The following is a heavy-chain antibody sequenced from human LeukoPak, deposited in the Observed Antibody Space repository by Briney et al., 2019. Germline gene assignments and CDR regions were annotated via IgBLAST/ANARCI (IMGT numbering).Heavy chain of an antibody. CDR1: GSSFSEHG. J-gene: IGHJ3*02. V-gene: IGHV3-33*01. CDR3: ARDRYFGSDGFDI. Sequence: QPGGSLRLSCAASGSSFSEHGMHWVRQAPGKGPEWVTVTWYDGSNNHYADSVKGRFTISRDNSKNTVFLEMNSLRAEDTAVYHCARDRYFGSDGFDIWGPGTMVIVSS. D-gene: IGHD3-10*01. CDR2: TWYDGSNN.